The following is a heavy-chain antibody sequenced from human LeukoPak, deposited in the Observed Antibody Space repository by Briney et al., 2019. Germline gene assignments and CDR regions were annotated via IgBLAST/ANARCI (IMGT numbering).Heavy chain of an antibody. J-gene: IGHJ4*02. Sequence: SETLSLTCTVSGGSISSGSYYWSWIRQPAGKGLEWIGRIYTSGSTNYNPSLKSRVTISVDTSENQFSLKLSSVTAADTAVYYCASTYDFWSGYYTETDYFDYWGQGTLVTVSS. V-gene: IGHV4-61*02. D-gene: IGHD3-3*01. CDR2: IYTSGST. CDR3: ASTYDFWSGYYTETDYFDY. CDR1: GGSISSGSYY.